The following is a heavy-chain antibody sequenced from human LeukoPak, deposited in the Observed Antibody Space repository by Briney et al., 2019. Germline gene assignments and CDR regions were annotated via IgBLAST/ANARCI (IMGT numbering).Heavy chain of an antibody. CDR1: GGTFSSYA. J-gene: IGHJ4*02. Sequence: SVKVSCKASGGTFSSYAISWVRQAPGQGLEWMGGIIPIFGTANYAQKFQGRVTMTRNTSISTAYMELRSLRSDDTAVYYCAREGLGELTLDYWGQGTLVTVSS. D-gene: IGHD3-16*01. V-gene: IGHV1-69*05. CDR3: AREGLGELTLDY. CDR2: IIPIFGTA.